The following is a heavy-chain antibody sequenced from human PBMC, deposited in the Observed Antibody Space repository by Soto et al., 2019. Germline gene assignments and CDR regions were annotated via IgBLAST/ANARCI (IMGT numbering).Heavy chain of an antibody. CDR1: GFIFIDYT. CDR3: ARGIGGVTVAEAFPY. D-gene: IGHD3-3*01. CDR2: ISTSSSNI. Sequence: GVSLILSCFASGFIFIDYTMTWVRQAPGKGLDWVSTISTSSSNIFYAASVKGRFTVSRDNAKNSLYLQMDNLRAEDKDVYFCARGIGGVTVAEAFPYWGKG. V-gene: IGHV3-21*01. J-gene: IGHJ4*02.